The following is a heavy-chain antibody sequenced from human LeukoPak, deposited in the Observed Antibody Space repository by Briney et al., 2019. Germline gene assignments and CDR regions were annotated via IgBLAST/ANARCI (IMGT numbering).Heavy chain of an antibody. CDR3: ARVDNWNDVGFDP. CDR1: GYTFTSYG. J-gene: IGHJ5*02. CDR2: ISAYNGNT. Sequence: GASVTVSSKPSGYTFTSYGISWVRQAPGQGLEWMGWISAYNGNTNYAQKLQGRVTMTTDTSTSTAYMELRSLRSDDTAVYYCARVDNWNDVGFDPWGQGTLVTVSS. D-gene: IGHD1-20*01. V-gene: IGHV1-18*01.